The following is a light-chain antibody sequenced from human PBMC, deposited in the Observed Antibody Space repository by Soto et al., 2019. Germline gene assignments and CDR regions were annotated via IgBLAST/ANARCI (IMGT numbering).Light chain of an antibody. CDR2: GAS. J-gene: IGKJ1*01. CDR3: QQYNTWLWT. V-gene: IGKV3-15*01. CDR1: QTVNAN. Sequence: EVVMTQSPATLSVSPGDGATLSCRASQTVNANLAWYQQKPGRAPRLLIHGASNRATGIPARFSGSGFGTEFILTISSLQSEDFAVYYCQQYNTWLWTFGQGTKVEI.